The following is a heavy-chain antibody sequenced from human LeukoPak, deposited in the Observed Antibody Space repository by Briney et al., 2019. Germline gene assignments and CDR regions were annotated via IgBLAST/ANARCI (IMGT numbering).Heavy chain of an antibody. CDR3: ARNVGGSSGYSP. Sequence: PGGSLRLSCAASGFTFSSYEMNWVRQAPGKGLEWVSYISSSGSTIYYADSVKGRFTISRDNAKNSLYLQMNSLRAEDTAVYYCARNVGGSSGYSPWGQGTLVTVSS. CDR2: ISSSGSTI. V-gene: IGHV3-48*03. CDR1: GFTFSSYE. D-gene: IGHD3-22*01. J-gene: IGHJ5*02.